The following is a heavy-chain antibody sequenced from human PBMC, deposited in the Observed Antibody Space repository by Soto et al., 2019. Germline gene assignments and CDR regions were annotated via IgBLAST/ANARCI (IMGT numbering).Heavy chain of an antibody. CDR3: ARGRDVDYDFWTPSPFDP. Sequence: PGGSLRLSCAVSGFTFSSYSMNWVRRAPRKGLEWVSSISSSSSYKYYADSVKGRFTISRDNAQNSLYLQMNSLRAEDTAVYYCARGRDVDYDFWTPSPFDPWGQGILVTVSS. CDR1: GFTFSSYS. D-gene: IGHD3-3*01. CDR2: ISSSSSYK. V-gene: IGHV3-21*06. J-gene: IGHJ5*02.